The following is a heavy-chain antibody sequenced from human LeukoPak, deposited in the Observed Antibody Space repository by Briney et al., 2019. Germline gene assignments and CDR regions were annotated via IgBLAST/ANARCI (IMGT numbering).Heavy chain of an antibody. J-gene: IGHJ4*02. D-gene: IGHD1-14*01. V-gene: IGHV4-4*07. Sequence: SETLSLTCTVSGASISGYYWSWIRQPAGKGLEWIGRIYSGGNTNYNPSLKSRVTISVDTPMNQFSLKVTSVTAADTAVYYCARNRKGRFEDTDYWGQGTLVTVFS. CDR2: IYSGGNT. CDR1: GASISGYY. CDR3: ARNRKGRFEDTDY.